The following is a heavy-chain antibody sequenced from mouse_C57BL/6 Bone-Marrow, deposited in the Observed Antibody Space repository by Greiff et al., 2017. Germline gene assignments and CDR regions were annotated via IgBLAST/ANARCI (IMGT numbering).Heavy chain of an antibody. J-gene: IGHJ4*01. Sequence: EVQLVESGGGLVQPGGSLKLSCAASGFTFSDYYMYWVRQTPGKRLEWVAYISNGGGSTYYPDTVKGRFTISRDNAKNTLYLQMSRLKSEDTAMYYCARRGTTVVAVDYWGQGTSVTVSS. CDR1: GFTFSDYY. CDR3: ARRGTTVVAVDY. V-gene: IGHV5-12*01. D-gene: IGHD1-1*01. CDR2: ISNGGGST.